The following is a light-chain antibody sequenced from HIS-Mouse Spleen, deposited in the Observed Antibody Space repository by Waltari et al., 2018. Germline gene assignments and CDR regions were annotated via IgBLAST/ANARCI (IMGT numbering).Light chain of an antibody. CDR3: QAWDSSTAV. J-gene: IGLJ1*01. CDR2: QDS. CDR1: KLVDKY. Sequence: SYELTQPPSVSVSPGQTASITCSGDKLVDKYACWYQQKPGQSPVLVIYQDSKRHSGIPERFSGSNSGNTATLTISGTQAMDEADYYCQAWDSSTAVFGTGTKVTVL. V-gene: IGLV3-1*01.